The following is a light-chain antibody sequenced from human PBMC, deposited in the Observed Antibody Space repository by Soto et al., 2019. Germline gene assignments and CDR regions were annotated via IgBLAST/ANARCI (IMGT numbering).Light chain of an antibody. Sequence: DIQMTQSPSTLSASVGDRVAITCRASQNINSKLAWYQKKPGKAPKLLISDAYDLESGVPSRFSGSVSGTEFTLTIGGLQPDDFATDYWQQYDTYFRYTFGQGTTLDIK. J-gene: IGKJ2*01. CDR1: QNINSK. V-gene: IGKV1-5*01. CDR3: QQYDTYFRYT. CDR2: DAY.